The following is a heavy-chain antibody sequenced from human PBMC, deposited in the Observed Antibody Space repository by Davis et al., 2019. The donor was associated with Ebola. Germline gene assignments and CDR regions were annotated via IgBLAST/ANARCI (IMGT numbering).Heavy chain of an antibody. J-gene: IGHJ5*02. CDR1: GYTFTGYY. CDR2: INPNSGGT. CDR3: ARLPLTIFGVVITNWFDP. D-gene: IGHD3-3*01. Sequence: ASVKVSCKASGYTFTGYYMHWVRQAPGQGLEWMGWINPNSGGTNYAQKFQGWVTMTRDTSISTAYMELRSLRSDDTAVYYCARLPLTIFGVVITNWFDPWGQGTLVTVSS. V-gene: IGHV1-2*04.